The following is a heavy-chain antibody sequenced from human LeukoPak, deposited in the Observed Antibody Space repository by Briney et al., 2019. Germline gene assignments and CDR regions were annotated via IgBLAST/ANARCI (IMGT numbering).Heavy chain of an antibody. CDR1: GFTFSSYS. D-gene: IGHD2-15*01. Sequence: GGSLRLSCAASGFTFSSYSMNWVRQAPGKGLEWLSVISGGSSGSTYYADSVKGRFTISRDNSKNTLYLQMNSLRDEDTAVYYCARDQTPFYWGQGSLVTVSS. CDR3: ARDQTPFY. V-gene: IGHV3-48*02. J-gene: IGHJ4*02. CDR2: ISGGSSGST.